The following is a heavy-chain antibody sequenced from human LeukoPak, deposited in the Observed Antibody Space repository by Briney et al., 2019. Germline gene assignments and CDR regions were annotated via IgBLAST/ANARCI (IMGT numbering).Heavy chain of an antibody. CDR2: IIPIFGTA. D-gene: IGHD4-17*01. CDR1: GGTFSSYA. V-gene: IGHV1-69*01. CDR3: ARGTVTDYYYYYGMDV. Sequence: SVKVSCKASGGTFSSYAISWVRQAPGQGLEGMGGIIPIFGTANYAQKFQGRVTITADESTSTAYMELSSLRSEDTAVYYCARGTVTDYYYYYGMDVWGQGTTVTVSS. J-gene: IGHJ6*02.